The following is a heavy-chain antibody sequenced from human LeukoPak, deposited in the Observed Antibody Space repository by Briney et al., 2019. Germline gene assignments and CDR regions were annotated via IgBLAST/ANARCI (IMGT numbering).Heavy chain of an antibody. Sequence: SETLSLTCTVSGDSISSGDYYWSWIRQPAGKGLEWIGRIYTSGSTNYNPSLKSRVTMSVDTSKNQFSLKLSSVTAADTAVYYCASSPLNYYGSGSYYNHNAFDIWGQGTMVTVSS. CDR3: ASSPLNYYGSGSYYNHNAFDI. V-gene: IGHV4-61*02. D-gene: IGHD3-10*01. CDR1: GDSISSGDYY. J-gene: IGHJ3*02. CDR2: IYTSGST.